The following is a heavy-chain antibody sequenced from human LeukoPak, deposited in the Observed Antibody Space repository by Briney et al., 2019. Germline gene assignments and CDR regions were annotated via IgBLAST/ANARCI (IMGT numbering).Heavy chain of an antibody. J-gene: IGHJ4*02. D-gene: IGHD3-22*01. CDR3: ARGVNHYYDSSGYYYIFDY. Sequence: SETLSLTCAVYGGSFSGYYWSWIRQPPGEGLEWFGEINHSGSTNYNPSLKSRVTISVDTSKNQFSLKLSSVTAADTAVYYCARGVNHYYDSSGYYYIFDYWGQGTLVTVSS. CDR1: GGSFSGYY. V-gene: IGHV4-34*01. CDR2: INHSGST.